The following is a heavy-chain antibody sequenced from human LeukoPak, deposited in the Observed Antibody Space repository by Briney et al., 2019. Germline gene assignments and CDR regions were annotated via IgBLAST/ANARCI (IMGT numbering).Heavy chain of an antibody. CDR2: IYTSGST. D-gene: IGHD1-26*01. CDR1: GGSISSGSYY. Sequence: SETLSLTCTVSGGSISSGSYYWSWIRQPAGKGLEWIGRIYTSGSTNYNPSLKSRVTISVDTSKNQFALKLSSVTAADPAVYYCTRLGPASSGSYRRAFAYWGQGTLVTGAS. J-gene: IGHJ4*02. V-gene: IGHV4-61*02. CDR3: TRLGPASSGSYRRAFAY.